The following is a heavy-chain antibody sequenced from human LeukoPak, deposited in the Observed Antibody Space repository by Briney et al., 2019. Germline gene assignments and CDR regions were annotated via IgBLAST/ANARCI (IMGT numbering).Heavy chain of an antibody. D-gene: IGHD3-10*01. V-gene: IGHV4-59*08. Sequence: SSETLSLTCTVSSGSISSYYWSWIRQPPGKGLEWIGYVYYSGSANYNPSLKSRVTISVDTSKNQFSLKLSSVTAADTAVYYCARHEKLGQFDYWGQGTLVTVSS. CDR3: ARHEKLGQFDY. CDR2: VYYSGSA. CDR1: SGSISSYY. J-gene: IGHJ4*02.